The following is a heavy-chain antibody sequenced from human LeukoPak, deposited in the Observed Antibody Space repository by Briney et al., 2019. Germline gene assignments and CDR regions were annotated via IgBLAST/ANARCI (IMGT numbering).Heavy chain of an antibody. CDR1: GLTFSSDG. V-gene: IGHV3-30*18. D-gene: IGHD3-3*01. CDR3: AKVYGFWSGFDY. Sequence: PWKSLRLSCLATGLTFSSDGRDGVGEAPGQGMKWVAVISYDGSNKYYADSVKGRFTISRDNSKNTLYLQMNSLRAEDTAVYYCAKVYGFWSGFDYWGQGTLVTVSS. J-gene: IGHJ4*02. CDR2: ISYDGSNK.